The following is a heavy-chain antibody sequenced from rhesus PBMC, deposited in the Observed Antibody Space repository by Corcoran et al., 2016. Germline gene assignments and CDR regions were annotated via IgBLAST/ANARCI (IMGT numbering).Heavy chain of an antibody. J-gene: IGHJ6*01. V-gene: IGHV4S9*01. CDR3: ARDRHATLDS. CDR1: GGSISDYYY. Sequence: QVQLQESGPGLVKPSETLSLTCAVSGGSISDYYYRNWIRQPPGKGLEWIGNSYGNSASTYYNPSLKSRVTISKDTSKNQFFLKLSSVTAADTAVYYCARDRHATLDSWGQGVVVTVSS. CDR2: SYGNSAST. D-gene: IGHD2-39*01.